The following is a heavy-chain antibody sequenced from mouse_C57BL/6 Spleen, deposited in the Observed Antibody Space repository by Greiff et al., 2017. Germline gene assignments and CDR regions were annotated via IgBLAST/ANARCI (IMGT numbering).Heavy chain of an antibody. J-gene: IGHJ4*01. CDR1: GFSLTSYG. CDR2: IWSGGST. CDR3: ARKYYGSSCAMDY. Sequence: VKLQESGPGLVQPSQTLSLTCTVSGFSLTSYGVHWVRQSPGKGLEWLGVIWSGGSTDYNAAFIYRLSISKDNSKSQVFFKRNSLQAADKAIYYCARKYYGSSCAMDYWGQGTSVTVSS. D-gene: IGHD1-1*01. V-gene: IGHV2-2*01.